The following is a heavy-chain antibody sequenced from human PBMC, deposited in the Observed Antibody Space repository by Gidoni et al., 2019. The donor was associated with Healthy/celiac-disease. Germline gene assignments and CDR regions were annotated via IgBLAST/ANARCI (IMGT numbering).Heavy chain of an antibody. V-gene: IGHV3-48*01. CDR1: GFTFSSYS. D-gene: IGHD6-19*01. CDR2: ISSSSSTI. CDR3: ARAPAVDGHPHFDY. J-gene: IGHJ4*02. Sequence: EVQLVESGGGLVQPGGSLRLSCAASGFTFSSYSMNWVRQAPGKGLEWVSYISSSSSTIYYADSVKGRFTISRDNAKNSLYLQMNSLRAEDTAVYYCARAPAVDGHPHFDYWGQGTLVTVSS.